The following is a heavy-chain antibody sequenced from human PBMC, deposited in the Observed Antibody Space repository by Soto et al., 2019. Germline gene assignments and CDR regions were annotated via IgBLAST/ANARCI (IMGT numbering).Heavy chain of an antibody. J-gene: IGHJ4*02. D-gene: IGHD6-13*01. CDR2: ISGSGGST. Sequence: GGSLRLSCAASGFTFSSYAMSWVRQAPGKGLEWVSAISGSGGSTYYADSVKGRFTISRDNSKNTLYLQMNSLRAEDTAVYYCAKGQHPAAAAAYYFDYWGQGTLVTVSS. V-gene: IGHV3-23*01. CDR3: AKGQHPAAAAAYYFDY. CDR1: GFTFSSYA.